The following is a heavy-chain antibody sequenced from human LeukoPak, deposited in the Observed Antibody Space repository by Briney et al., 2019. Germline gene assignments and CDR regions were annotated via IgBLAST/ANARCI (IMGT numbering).Heavy chain of an antibody. CDR2: IYSGGST. D-gene: IGHD3-3*01. V-gene: IGHV3-53*01. CDR1: GFTVSSNY. J-gene: IGHJ3*02. CDR3: ARGDVLRFLEWKNEDAFDI. Sequence: GGSLRLSCAASGFTVSSNYMRWVRQAPGKGLEWVSVIYSGGSTYYADSVKGRFTISRDNSKNTLYLQMNSLRAEDTAVYYCARGDVLRFLEWKNEDAFDIWGQGTMVTVSS.